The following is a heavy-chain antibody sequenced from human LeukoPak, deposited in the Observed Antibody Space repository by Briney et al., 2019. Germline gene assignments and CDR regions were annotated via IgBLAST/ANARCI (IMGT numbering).Heavy chain of an antibody. V-gene: IGHV1-2*02. Sequence: ASVKVSCKASGYTFTGYYMHWVRQAPGQGLEWMGWINPNSGGTNYAQKFQGRVTMTRDTSISTAYMELSRLRSEDTAVYYCARDLIEFSYFDLWGRGTLVTVSS. D-gene: IGHD2/OR15-2a*01. CDR3: ARDLIEFSYFDL. CDR1: GYTFTGYY. J-gene: IGHJ2*01. CDR2: INPNSGGT.